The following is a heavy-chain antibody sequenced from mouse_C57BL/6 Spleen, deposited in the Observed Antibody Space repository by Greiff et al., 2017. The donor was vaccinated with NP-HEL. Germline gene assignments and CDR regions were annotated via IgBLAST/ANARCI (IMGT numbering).Heavy chain of an antibody. D-gene: IGHD2-4*01. CDR2: IDPETGGT. CDR3: TPIYYDYDGDY. J-gene: IGHJ2*01. V-gene: IGHV1-15*01. Sequence: VNVVESGAELVRPGASVTLSCKASGYTFTDYEMHWVKQTPVHGLEWIGAIDPETGGTAYNQKFKGKAILTADKSSSTAYMELRSLTSEDSAVYYCTPIYYDYDGDYWGQGTTLTVSS. CDR1: GYTFTDYE.